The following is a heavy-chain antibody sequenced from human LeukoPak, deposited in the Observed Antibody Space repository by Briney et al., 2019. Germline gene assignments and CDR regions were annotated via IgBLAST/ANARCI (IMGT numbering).Heavy chain of an antibody. CDR1: GGSISSYY. CDR3: ESTNYTPPLKSRVTISVDTSKNQFSLKLTSLNAGATAVYYCARHEPYSSNWADFDY. J-gene: IGHJ4*02. V-gene: IGHV4-59*08. D-gene: IGHD3-10*01. Sequence: PSETLSLTCTVSGGSISSYYWSWIRQPPGKGLEWIGYIYYSGSTNYNPPPKDPSPPSGATSKKPFPPKLTSVDAPRPAIYYRESTNYTPPLKSRVTISVDTSKNQFSLKLTSLNAGATAVYYCARHEPYSSNWADFDYWGQGTLVTVSS. CDR2: IYYSGST.